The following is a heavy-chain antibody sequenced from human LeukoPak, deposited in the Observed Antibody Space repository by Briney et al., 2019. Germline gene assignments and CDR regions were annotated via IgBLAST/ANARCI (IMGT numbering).Heavy chain of an antibody. V-gene: IGHV3-66*01. D-gene: IGHD2-2*02. CDR3: ARGVPAAIGSLGY. CDR1: GFTVSSNY. Sequence: GGSLRLSCAASGFTVSSNYMSWVRQAPGKGLEWVSIIYSGGSTYYADSVKGRFTISRDNSKNTLYLQMNSLRAEDTAVYYCARGVPAAIGSLGYWGQGTLVTVSS. CDR2: IYSGGST. J-gene: IGHJ4*02.